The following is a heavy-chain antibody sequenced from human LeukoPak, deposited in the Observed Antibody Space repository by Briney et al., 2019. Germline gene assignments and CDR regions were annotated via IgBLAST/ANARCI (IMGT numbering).Heavy chain of an antibody. V-gene: IGHV4-61*02. CDR3: AREFES. CDR2: IYTSGTT. CDR1: GGSISSGSHH. Sequence: SQTLSLTCTVSGGSISSGSHHWSWIRQPAGKGLEWIGLIYTSGTTKTNPSLESRVTISLDTSKNQFSLKLGSVTAADTAVYYCAREFESWGQGTLVTVSS. J-gene: IGHJ5*01.